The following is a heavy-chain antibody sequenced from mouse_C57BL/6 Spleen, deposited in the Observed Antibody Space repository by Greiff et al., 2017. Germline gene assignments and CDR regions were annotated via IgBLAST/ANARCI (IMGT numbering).Heavy chain of an antibody. CDR1: GYTFTDYN. D-gene: IGHD3-2*02. CDR3: ARSGIAQAPYAMDY. V-gene: IGHV1-22*01. Sequence: EVQLQQSGPELVKPGASVKMSCKASGYTFTDYNMHWVKQSHGKSLEWIGYINPNNGGTSYNQKFKGKATLTVNKSSSTAYMALRSLTSEDSAVYYCARSGIAQAPYAMDYWGQGTSVTVSS. CDR2: INPNNGGT. J-gene: IGHJ4*01.